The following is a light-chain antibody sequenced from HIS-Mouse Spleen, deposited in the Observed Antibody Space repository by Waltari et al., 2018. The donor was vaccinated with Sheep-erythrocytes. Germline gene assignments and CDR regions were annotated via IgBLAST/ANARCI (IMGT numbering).Light chain of an antibody. Sequence: QSALTQPASVSGSPGQSITISCTGTSSAVGVYTYVSRYQQHPGKAPKLMIYEVSNRPSGVSNRFSGSKSGNTASLTISGLQAEDEADYYCSSYTSSSTLVFGGGTKLTVL. CDR2: EVS. CDR1: SSAVGVYTY. J-gene: IGLJ3*02. CDR3: SSYTSSSTLV. V-gene: IGLV2-14*01.